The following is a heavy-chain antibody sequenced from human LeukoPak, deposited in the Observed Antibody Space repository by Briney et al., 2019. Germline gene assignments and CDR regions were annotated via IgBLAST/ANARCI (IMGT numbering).Heavy chain of an antibody. D-gene: IGHD7-27*01. CDR1: GYTFTGYY. V-gene: IGHV1-2*02. Sequence: ASVKVSCKASGYTFTGYYMHWVRQAPGQGREWMGWINPNSGGRNYAQKFQGRVTMTRDTSISPAYMELSRLRSDDTAVYYCPRIPPPGEKNYWGQGTLVTVSS. J-gene: IGHJ4*02. CDR3: PRIPPPGEKNY. CDR2: INPNSGGR.